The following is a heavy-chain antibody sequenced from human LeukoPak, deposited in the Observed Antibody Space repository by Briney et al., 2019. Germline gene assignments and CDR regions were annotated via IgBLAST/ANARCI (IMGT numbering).Heavy chain of an antibody. CDR3: AKGYSSSWHDAFDI. CDR2: ISSTNSYI. V-gene: IGHV3-21*04. CDR1: GFTFTDYT. Sequence: GGSLRLSCATSGFTFTDYTMNWVRQAPGKGLEWVSSISSTNSYIYYADSVEGRFTISRDNSKNTLYLQMNSLRAEDTAVYYCAKGYSSSWHDAFDIWGQGTMVTVSS. J-gene: IGHJ3*02. D-gene: IGHD6-13*01.